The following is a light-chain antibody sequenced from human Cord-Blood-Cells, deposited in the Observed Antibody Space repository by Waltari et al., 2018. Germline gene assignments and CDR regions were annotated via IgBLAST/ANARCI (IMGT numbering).Light chain of an antibody. CDR3: QQYNNWPPGT. J-gene: IGKJ2*01. Sequence: EIVMTQSPATLSVSPGERATLSCRASQSVSSNLAWYQQKPGQAPRLLIYGASTRATCIPARFSGSGSGTEFTLTISSLQSEDFAVYYCQQYNNWPPGTFGQGTKLEIK. CDR2: GAS. CDR1: QSVSSN. V-gene: IGKV3-15*01.